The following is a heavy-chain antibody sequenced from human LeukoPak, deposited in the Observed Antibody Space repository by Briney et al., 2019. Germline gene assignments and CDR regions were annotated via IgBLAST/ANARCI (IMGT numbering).Heavy chain of an antibody. CDR2: INPNSGGT. CDR1: GYTFTGYY. J-gene: IGHJ4*02. CDR3: ARDLGVVGANAPDY. D-gene: IGHD1-26*01. Sequence: GASVKVSCKDSGYTFTGYYMHWVRQAPGQGLEWMGWINPNSGGTNYAQKFQGRVTMTRDTSISTAYMELSRLRSDDTAVYYCARDLGVVGANAPDYWGQGTLVTVSS. V-gene: IGHV1-2*02.